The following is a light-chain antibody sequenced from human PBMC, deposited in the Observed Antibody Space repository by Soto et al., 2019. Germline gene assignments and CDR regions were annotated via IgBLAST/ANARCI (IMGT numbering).Light chain of an antibody. Sequence: QSVLTQPASVSGSPGQSITISCTGTSSDIGSYNFVSWYQQYPGKAPKLMIYGVTNRPSGVSDRFSGSKTGNTASLTISGLQPEEEADSSCFSHRSGNSHVFGTGTKVTV. V-gene: IGLV2-14*01. J-gene: IGLJ1*01. CDR3: FSHRSGNSHV. CDR2: GVT. CDR1: SSDIGSYNF.